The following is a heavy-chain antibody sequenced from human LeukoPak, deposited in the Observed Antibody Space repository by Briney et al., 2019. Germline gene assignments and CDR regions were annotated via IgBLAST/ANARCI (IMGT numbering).Heavy chain of an antibody. CDR1: GFTFSDHY. CDR3: ARGGISAAGTFDP. D-gene: IGHD6-13*01. V-gene: IGHV3-11*06. CDR2: ISTFSRYT. Sequence: PGGSLRLSCAASGFTFSDHYMSWIRQAPGKGLEWVPYISTFSRYTSYADSVKGRFTISRDNAKNSLFLQMNSLRAEDTAVYYCARGGISAAGTFDPWGQGTMVTVSS. J-gene: IGHJ5*02.